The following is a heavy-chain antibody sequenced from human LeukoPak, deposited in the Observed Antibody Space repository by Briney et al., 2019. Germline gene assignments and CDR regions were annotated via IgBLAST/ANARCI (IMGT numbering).Heavy chain of an antibody. CDR1: GFTFSSYW. D-gene: IGHD3-3*01. Sequence: GGSLRLSCAASGFTFSSYWMSWVRQAPGKGLEWVANIKQDGSEKYYVDSVKGRFTTSRDNAKNSLYLQMNSLRAEDTAVYYCARANVLRFLEWLLYGDSFDYWGQGTLVTVSS. V-gene: IGHV3-7*04. CDR2: IKQDGSEK. J-gene: IGHJ4*02. CDR3: ARANVLRFLEWLLYGDSFDY.